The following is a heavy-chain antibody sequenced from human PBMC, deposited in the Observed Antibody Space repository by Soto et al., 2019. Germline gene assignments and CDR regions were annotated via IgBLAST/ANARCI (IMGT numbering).Heavy chain of an antibody. CDR3: ASSPTYYDFWSGYLTTNWFDP. J-gene: IGHJ5*02. Sequence: GGSMRLSCAVSGFTFSDYYMSWIRQAQGKGLEWVSYISSSGSTIYYADSVKGRFTISRDNAKNSLYLQMNSLRAEDTAVYYCASSPTYYDFWSGYLTTNWFDPWGQGTLVTVSS. D-gene: IGHD3-3*01. CDR2: ISSSGSTI. V-gene: IGHV3-11*01. CDR1: GFTFSDYY.